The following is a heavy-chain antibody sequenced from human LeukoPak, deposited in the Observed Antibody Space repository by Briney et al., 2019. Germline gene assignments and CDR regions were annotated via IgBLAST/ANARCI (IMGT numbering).Heavy chain of an antibody. Sequence: GRSLRLSCAASGFTFSHYALHWVRQAPGKGLEWVALIGHDGADKYYADSVKGRFLISRDNSKNMLFLQMNSLMIEDTAVYYCAKDWEYCSGGSCRTDYWGQGTLVTVSS. V-gene: IGHV3-30*04. CDR3: AKDWEYCSGGSCRTDY. CDR1: GFTFSHYA. D-gene: IGHD2-15*01. J-gene: IGHJ4*02. CDR2: IGHDGADK.